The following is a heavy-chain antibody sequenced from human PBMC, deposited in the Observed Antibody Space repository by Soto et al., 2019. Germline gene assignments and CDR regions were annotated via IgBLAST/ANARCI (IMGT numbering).Heavy chain of an antibody. CDR3: AASRGFYEAMDA. CDR1: GGAFRNYA. J-gene: IGHJ6*02. D-gene: IGHD3-22*01. CDR2: VMPTFGAG. V-gene: IGHV1-69*01. Sequence: QVQLVQSGAELKKPGSSGKVSCTASGGAFRNYAVSWVRQAPGQGLEWMGAVMPTFGAGVYAQKFQGRLTTFADESTNTAYLNVSSLTFEDSAIYYCAASRGFYEAMDAWGQGTTLTVSS.